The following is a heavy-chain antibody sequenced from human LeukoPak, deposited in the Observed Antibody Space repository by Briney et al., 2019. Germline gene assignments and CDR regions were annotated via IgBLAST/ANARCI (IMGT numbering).Heavy chain of an antibody. CDR1: GYSISSGYY. D-gene: IGHD6-13*01. V-gene: IGHV4-38-2*02. J-gene: IGHJ4*02. CDR2: IYYSGST. CDR3: AEIAAAGDLDY. Sequence: SETLSLTCTVSGYSISSGYYWGWIRQPPGKGLEWIGSIYYSGSTYYNPSLKSRVTISVDTSKNQFSLKLSSVTAADTAVYYCAEIAAAGDLDYWGQGTLVTVSS.